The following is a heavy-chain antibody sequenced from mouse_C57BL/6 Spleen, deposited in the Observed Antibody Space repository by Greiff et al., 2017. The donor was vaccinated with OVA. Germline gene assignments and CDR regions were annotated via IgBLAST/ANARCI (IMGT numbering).Heavy chain of an antibody. D-gene: IGHD2-1*01. J-gene: IGHJ3*01. CDR3: ARGGVYGNLPWFAY. CDR1: GYTFTSYW. V-gene: IGHV1-55*01. CDR2: IYPGSGST. Sequence: VQLKESGAELVKPGASVKMSCKASGYTFTSYWITWVKQRPGQGLEWIGDIYPGSGSTNYNEKFKSKATLTVDTSSSTAYMQLSSLTSEDSAVYYCARGGVYGNLPWFAYWGQGTLVTVSA.